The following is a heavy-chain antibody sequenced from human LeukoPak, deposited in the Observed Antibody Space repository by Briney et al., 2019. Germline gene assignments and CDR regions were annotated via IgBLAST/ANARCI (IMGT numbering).Heavy chain of an antibody. CDR1: GGSISSYY. D-gene: IGHD5-24*01. CDR3: ARESGEMATIGFDY. Sequence: SETLSLTCTVSGGSISSYYWSWIRQPPGKGLEWIGYIYYSGSTNYNPSLKSRVTISVDTSKNQFSLKLSSVAAADTAVYCCARESGEMATIGFDYWGQGTLVTVSS. CDR2: IYYSGST. V-gene: IGHV4-59*12. J-gene: IGHJ4*02.